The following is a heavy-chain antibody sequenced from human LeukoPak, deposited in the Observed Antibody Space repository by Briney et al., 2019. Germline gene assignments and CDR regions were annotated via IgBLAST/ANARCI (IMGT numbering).Heavy chain of an antibody. CDR3: ARQGVVIAYYFDY. J-gene: IGHJ4*02. Sequence: SETLSLTCAVYGGSFSGYYWSWIRQPPGKALEWIGEINHSGSTNYNPSLKSRVTISVDTSKNQFSLKLSSVTAADTAVYYCARQGVVIAYYFDYWGQGTLVTVSS. V-gene: IGHV4-34*01. D-gene: IGHD2-21*01. CDR2: INHSGST. CDR1: GGSFSGYY.